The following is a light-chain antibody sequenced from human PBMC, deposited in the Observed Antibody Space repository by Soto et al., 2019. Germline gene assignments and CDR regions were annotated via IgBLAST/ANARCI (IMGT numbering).Light chain of an antibody. Sequence: ERVMAQSPATLSVSPGERVTLSCRASQSVSSNLAWYQQKPGQAPRLLIYGASTRATGIPARFSGSGSGTEFTLTISSLQSEDFAIYYCKQYDNWPPLTFGGGTKVEIK. V-gene: IGKV3-15*01. CDR3: KQYDNWPPLT. CDR2: GAS. J-gene: IGKJ4*01. CDR1: QSVSSN.